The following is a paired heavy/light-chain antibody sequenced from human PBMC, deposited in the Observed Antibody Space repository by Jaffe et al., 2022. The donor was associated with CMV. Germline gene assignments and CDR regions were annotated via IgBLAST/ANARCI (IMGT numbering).Heavy chain of an antibody. Sequence: LVESGGGLVKPGESLRLSCGGSGFSFDSFTINWVRQAPGQGLEWVASISSSSTFLYYAESLKGRFTISRDNAKNSVYLQMNSLRSDDTAVYFCARDRGSEEVFDYWGQGTLVTVSS. CDR2: ISSSSTFL. J-gene: IGHJ4*02. CDR3: ARDRGSEEVFDY. CDR1: GFSFDSFT. V-gene: IGHV3-21*01.
Light chain of an antibody. V-gene: IGKV3-15*01. CDR2: RTS. CDR1: QSVTEN. CDR3: QHYDDWRT. J-gene: IGKJ1*01. Sequence: EIVMTQSPATLSVSLGERVTLSCRASQSVTENIAWYQQHPGQPPRLLIYRTSTRVTGVPGRFSGSGSGTEFALTISSLHSEDFAVYYCQHYDDWRTFGQGTKVEIK.